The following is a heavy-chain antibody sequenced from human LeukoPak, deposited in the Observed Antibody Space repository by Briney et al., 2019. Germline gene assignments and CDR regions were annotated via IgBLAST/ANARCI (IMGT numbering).Heavy chain of an antibody. D-gene: IGHD2-2*01. CDR1: GGTFSSYA. Sequence: ASGKDSCKASGGTFSSYAISWVRQAPGQGLEWMGRIIPILGIANYAQKFQGRVTITADKSTSTAYMELSSLRSEDTAVYYCSMSLGYCSTTSCAGGYWGQGTLVTVSS. J-gene: IGHJ4*02. CDR3: SMSLGYCSTTSCAGGY. V-gene: IGHV1-69*04. CDR2: IIPILGIA.